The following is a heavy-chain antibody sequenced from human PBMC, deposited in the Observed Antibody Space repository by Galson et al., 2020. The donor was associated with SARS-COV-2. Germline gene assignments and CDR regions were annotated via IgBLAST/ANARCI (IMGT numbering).Heavy chain of an antibody. V-gene: IGHV3-30*01. CDR2: ISYDGGNK. Sequence: GESLRLSCVASEFTFSNYALHWVRQAPGKGLEWVAVISYDGGNKYYADSVKGRFTISRDNSKNTVYLQMNSLRPEDTAVYYGAGDQWVIRMARGLIGGHYFNCDMDVWGQGTTVTVSS. CDR1: EFTFSNYA. J-gene: IGHJ6*01. CDR3: AGDQWVIRMARGLIGGHYFNCDMDV. D-gene: IGHD3-10*01.